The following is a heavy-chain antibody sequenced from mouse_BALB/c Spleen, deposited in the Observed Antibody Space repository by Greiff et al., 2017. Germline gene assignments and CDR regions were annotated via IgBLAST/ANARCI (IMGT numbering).Heavy chain of an antibody. Sequence: VQLKESGGDLVKPGGSLKLSCAASGFTFSSYGMSWVRQTPYKRLEWVATISSGGSYTYYPDSVKGRFTISRDNAKNTLYLQMSSLKSEDTAMYYCARPDYYGSRYFDYWGQGTTLTVSS. CDR1: GFTFSSYG. J-gene: IGHJ2*01. D-gene: IGHD1-1*01. CDR3: ARPDYYGSRYFDY. V-gene: IGHV5-6*01. CDR2: ISSGGSYT.